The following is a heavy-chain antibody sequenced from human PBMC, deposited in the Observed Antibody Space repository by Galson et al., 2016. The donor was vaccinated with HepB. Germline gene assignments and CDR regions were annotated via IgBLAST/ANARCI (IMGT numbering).Heavy chain of an antibody. CDR1: GFTVSDYY. J-gene: IGHJ4*02. CDR2: ISRDSTYT. Sequence: SLRLSCAASGFTVSDYYMSWIRQAPGKGLEWVSYISRDSTYTNYADSVKGRFTISRDNAKNSLFLQMNTLRAEDTAVYYCAREMSLITILRGVTSTRLHHAIDCWGQGTLVTVSS. D-gene: IGHD3-10*01. CDR3: AREMSLITILRGVTSTRLHHAIDC. V-gene: IGHV3-11*06.